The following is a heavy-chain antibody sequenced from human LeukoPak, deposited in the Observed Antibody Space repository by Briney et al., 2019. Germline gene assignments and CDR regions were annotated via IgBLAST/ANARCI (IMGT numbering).Heavy chain of an antibody. D-gene: IGHD6-19*01. J-gene: IGHJ4*02. CDR1: GFTFDDYA. CDR3: AKDMWQWLANFDY. V-gene: IGHV3-9*01. CDR2: ISWNSGSI. Sequence: GRYLRLSCAASGFTFDDYAMHWVRQAPGKGLEWVSGISWNSGSIGYADSVKGRFTISRDNAKNSLYLQMNSLRAEDTALYYCAKDMWQWLANFDYWGQGTLVTVSS.